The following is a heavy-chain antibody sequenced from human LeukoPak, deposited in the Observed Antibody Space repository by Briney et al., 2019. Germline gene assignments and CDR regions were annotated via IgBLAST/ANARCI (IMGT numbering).Heavy chain of an antibody. J-gene: IGHJ6*03. D-gene: IGHD3-3*01. CDR1: GYTFTGYY. V-gene: IGHV1-2*02. CDR3: AIEPVLEWLLDRRMDV. CDR2: INPNSGAT. Sequence: ASVKVSCKASGYTFTGYYIHWVRQAPGQGLEWMGWINPNSGATNYAQKFQGRVTITRDTSISTAYMEMSSLRSDDTAVYYCAIEPVLEWLLDRRMDVWGKGTTVTISS.